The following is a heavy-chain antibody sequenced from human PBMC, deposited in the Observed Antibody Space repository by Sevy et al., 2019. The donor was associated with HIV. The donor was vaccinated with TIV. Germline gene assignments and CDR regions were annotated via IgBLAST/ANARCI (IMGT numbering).Heavy chain of an antibody. CDR2: IYYSGST. CDR1: GDSISSYY. J-gene: IGHJ6*02. V-gene: IGHV4-59*01. Sequence: SETLSLTCTVSGDSISSYYWSWIRQPPGKGLEWIGYIYYSGSTNYNPSLKSRVAISKDRSKNQFSLKLSSVTAADTAVYYCARALQDYYYGMDVWGQGTTVTVSS. CDR3: ARALQDYYYGMDV.